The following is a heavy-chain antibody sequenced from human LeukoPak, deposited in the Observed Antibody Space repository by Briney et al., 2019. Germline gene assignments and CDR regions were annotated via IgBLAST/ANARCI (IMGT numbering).Heavy chain of an antibody. Sequence: GASVKVSCKASGYTFTGYYMHWVRQAPGQGLEWMGWINPNSGGTNYAQKFQGRVTMTRDTSISTAYMELSRLRSDDTAVYYCARDLEWELRGAFDIWGQGTMVTVSS. J-gene: IGHJ3*02. CDR2: INPNSGGT. CDR1: GYTFTGYY. CDR3: ARDLEWELRGAFDI. D-gene: IGHD1-26*01. V-gene: IGHV1-2*02.